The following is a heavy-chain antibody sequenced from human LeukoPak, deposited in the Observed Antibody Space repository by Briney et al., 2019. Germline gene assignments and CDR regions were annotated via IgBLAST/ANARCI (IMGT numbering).Heavy chain of an antibody. V-gene: IGHV3-21*01. CDR1: GFTFSSYS. J-gene: IGHJ5*02. Sequence: GGSLRLSCAASGFTFSSYSMNWVRQAPGKGLEWFSSISSSSSYIYYADSVKGRFTISRDNAKNSLYLQMNSLRAEDTAVYYCARDPARYCSGGSCYSSWGQGTLVTVSS. CDR2: ISSSSSYI. CDR3: ARDPARYCSGGSCYSS. D-gene: IGHD2-15*01.